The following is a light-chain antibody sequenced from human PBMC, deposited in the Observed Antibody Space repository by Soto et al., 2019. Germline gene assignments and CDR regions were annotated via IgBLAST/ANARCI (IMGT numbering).Light chain of an antibody. V-gene: IGKV3-11*01. CDR3: KQLASSPRT. Sequence: DIRLTKSRSTLSSSPGERATLSCRASQSVSSCLAWYQQKPGQAPRLLICDASNRATGITARFIASGSRTAFTITISRLEPEDVAVYYCKQLASSPRTFGRGTKVDIK. CDR1: QSVSSC. CDR2: DAS. J-gene: IGKJ1*01.